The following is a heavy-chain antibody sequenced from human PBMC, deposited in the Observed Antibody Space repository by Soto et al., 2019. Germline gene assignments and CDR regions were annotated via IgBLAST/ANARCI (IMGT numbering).Heavy chain of an antibody. V-gene: IGHV3-23*01. CDR2: ISGNGNNT. CDR1: GFSFSSYV. CDR3: EKAEDNYDVLTGYYLWNYFVDY. D-gene: IGHD3-9*01. J-gene: IGHJ4*02. Sequence: PVGSLILSYAASGFSFSSYVMSWVRQAPGKGLEWVSSISGNGNNTFYADSVKGRFTVSRDNSKNTLYLQMDSLRAEDTAIYYSEKAEDNYDVLTGYYLWNYFVDYWGQGTRVTVSS.